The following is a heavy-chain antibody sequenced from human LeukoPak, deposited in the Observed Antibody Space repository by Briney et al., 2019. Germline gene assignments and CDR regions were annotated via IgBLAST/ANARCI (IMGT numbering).Heavy chain of an antibody. D-gene: IGHD2-2*01. Sequence: ASVKVSCKASGYTFTGYYMHWVRQAPGQGLEWMGWINPNSGGTNYAQKFQGRVTMTRDTSISTAYMELRSLRSDDTAVYYCARDLSDIVVVPAAIRIGYWGQGTLVTVSS. V-gene: IGHV1-2*02. J-gene: IGHJ4*02. CDR3: ARDLSDIVVVPAAIRIGY. CDR1: GYTFTGYY. CDR2: INPNSGGT.